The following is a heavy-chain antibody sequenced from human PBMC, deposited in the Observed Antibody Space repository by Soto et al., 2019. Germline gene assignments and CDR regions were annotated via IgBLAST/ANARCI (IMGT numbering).Heavy chain of an antibody. CDR3: AKSDSNYGYNWFDP. D-gene: IGHD4-4*01. CDR1: GYSISSSYY. Sequence: ASETLSLTCAVSGYSISSSYYWGWIRQPPGKGLEWIGSIYHSGNTYYNPSLKSRVTISVDTSKNQFSLKLSSVTAADTAVYYCAKSDSNYGYNWFDPWGQGTLVTVSS. V-gene: IGHV4-38-2*01. CDR2: IYHSGNT. J-gene: IGHJ5*02.